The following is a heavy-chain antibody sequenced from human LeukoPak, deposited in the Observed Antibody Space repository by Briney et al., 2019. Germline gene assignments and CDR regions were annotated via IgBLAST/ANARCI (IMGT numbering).Heavy chain of an antibody. CDR3: APDLRGSAWSLDY. J-gene: IGHJ4*02. V-gene: IGHV3-23*01. Sequence: GSLRLSCAASGFIFSNYAMSWVRQAPGEGLEWVSVVSASGGSTDYADSVKGRFTMSRDNSRNTLYLQMNSLRAEDTAVYYCAPDLRGSAWSLDYWGQGTLVTVSS. CDR1: GFIFSNYA. CDR2: VSASGGST. D-gene: IGHD6-13*01.